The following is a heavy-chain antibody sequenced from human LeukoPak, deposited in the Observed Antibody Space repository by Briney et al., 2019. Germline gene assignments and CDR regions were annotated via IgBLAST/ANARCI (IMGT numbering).Heavy chain of an antibody. D-gene: IGHD4-23*01. CDR3: ARDGVYGGDSRDYYYMDV. Sequence: GGSLRLSCAASGFTFSSYWMSWVRQAPGKGLEWVANIKQDGSEKYYVDSVKGRFTISRDNAKNSLYLQMNSLRAEDTAVHYCARDGVYGGDSRDYYYMDVWGKGATVTVSS. CDR2: IKQDGSEK. CDR1: GFTFSSYW. J-gene: IGHJ6*03. V-gene: IGHV3-7*01.